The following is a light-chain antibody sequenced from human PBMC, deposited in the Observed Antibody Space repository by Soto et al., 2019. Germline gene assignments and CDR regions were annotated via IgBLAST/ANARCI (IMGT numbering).Light chain of an antibody. CDR1: QSVTSSY. J-gene: IGKJ2*01. CDR2: GAT. CDR3: QHYGNSPPYT. Sequence: EIVLTQSQSTLSLSPGERATLSCRASQSVTSSYLAWYQQKPGQAPRLLISGATSRATGIPDRFSGSGSGTDFTLTISRLEPEDFAVYYCQHYGNSPPYTFGQGTKLEIK. V-gene: IGKV3-20*01.